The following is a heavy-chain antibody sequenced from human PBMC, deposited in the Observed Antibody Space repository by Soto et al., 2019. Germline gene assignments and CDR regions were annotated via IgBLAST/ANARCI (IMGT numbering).Heavy chain of an antibody. CDR1: GYTFTSYD. Sequence: QVQLVQSGAEVKKPGASVKVSCKASGYTFTSYDINWVRQATGQGLEWMGWMNPNSGNTGYAQKFQCRVTMTRNTSISTAYMELSSLRSEDTAVYYCAKLYGSRLLGGLGFDYWGQGTLVTVSS. V-gene: IGHV1-8*01. CDR3: AKLYGSRLLGGLGFDY. CDR2: MNPNSGNT. D-gene: IGHD3-10*01. J-gene: IGHJ4*02.